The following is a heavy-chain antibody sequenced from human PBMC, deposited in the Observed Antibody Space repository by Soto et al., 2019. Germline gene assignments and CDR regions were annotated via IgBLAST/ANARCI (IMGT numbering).Heavy chain of an antibody. CDR3: ARDLLTGYSSGPGYFDY. V-gene: IGHV1-18*01. CDR1: GYTFTSYG. Sequence: ASVKVSCKASGYTFTSYGISCVRQAPGQGLEWMGWISAYNGNTNYAQKLQGRVTMTTDTSTSTAYMELRSLRSDDTAVYYCARDLLTGYSSGPGYFDYWGQGTLVTVSS. J-gene: IGHJ4*02. D-gene: IGHD6-19*01. CDR2: ISAYNGNT.